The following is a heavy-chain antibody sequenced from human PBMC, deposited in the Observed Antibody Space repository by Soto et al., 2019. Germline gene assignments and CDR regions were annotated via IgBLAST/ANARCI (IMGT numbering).Heavy chain of an antibody. CDR1: GGSFSGYY. D-gene: IGHD3-16*02. J-gene: IGHJ3*02. CDR2: INHSGST. V-gene: IGHV4-34*01. CDR3: ARGRMSYGSPMWAFDI. Sequence: QVQLQQWGAGLLKPSETLSLTCAVYGGSFSGYYWSWIRQPPGKGLEWIGEINHSGSTNYNPSLKSRVTISVDTSKNQFSLQLSSVTAADTAVYYCARGRMSYGSPMWAFDIWGQGTMVTVSS.